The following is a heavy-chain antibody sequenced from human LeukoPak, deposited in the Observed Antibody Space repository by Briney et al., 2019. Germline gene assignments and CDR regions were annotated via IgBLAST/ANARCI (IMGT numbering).Heavy chain of an antibody. CDR2: ISYDGSNK. Sequence: PGRSLRLSCAASGFTLSSYGMHWVRQAPGKGLEWVAVISYDGSNKYYADSVKGRFTISRDNSKNTLYLQMNSLRAEDTAVYYCAKDGKQLVLDRDYYGMDVWGQGTTVTVSS. V-gene: IGHV3-30*18. D-gene: IGHD6-13*01. CDR3: AKDGKQLVLDRDYYGMDV. J-gene: IGHJ6*02. CDR1: GFTLSSYG.